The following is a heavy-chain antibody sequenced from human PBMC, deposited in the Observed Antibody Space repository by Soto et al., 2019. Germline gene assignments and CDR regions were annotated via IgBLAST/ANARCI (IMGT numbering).Heavy chain of an antibody. CDR2: ISYDGSNK. D-gene: IGHD3-22*01. Sequence: QVQLVESGGGVVQPGRSLRLSCAASGFTFSSYAMHWVRQAPGKGLEWVAVISYDGSNKYYADSVKGRFTIPRDNSKNTLYLQMNSLRAEDTAVYYCARDFGPRSSSGYDRDAFDIWGQGTMVTVSS. CDR1: GFTFSSYA. J-gene: IGHJ3*02. CDR3: ARDFGPRSSSGYDRDAFDI. V-gene: IGHV3-30-3*01.